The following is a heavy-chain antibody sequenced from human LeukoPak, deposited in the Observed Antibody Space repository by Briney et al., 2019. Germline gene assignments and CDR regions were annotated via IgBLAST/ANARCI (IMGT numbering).Heavy chain of an antibody. V-gene: IGHV3-23*01. CDR3: AKAGDYDFWSGYSTVRRYYYYYYMDV. CDR1: GFTFSSYA. D-gene: IGHD3-3*01. CDR2: ISGSGGST. Sequence: GGSLRLSCAASGFTFSSYAMSWVRQAPGKGLEWVSAISGSGGSTYYADSVKGRFTISRDNSKNTLYLQMNSLRAEDTAVYYCAKAGDYDFWSGYSTVRRYYYYYYMDVWGKGTTVTVSS. J-gene: IGHJ6*03.